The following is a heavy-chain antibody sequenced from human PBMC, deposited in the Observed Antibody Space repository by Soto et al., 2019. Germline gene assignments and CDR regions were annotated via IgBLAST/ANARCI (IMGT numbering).Heavy chain of an antibody. CDR2: FDPEDGET. D-gene: IGHD4-17*01. CDR3: KTGSRSTVTISDY. J-gene: IGHJ4*02. Sequence: GASVKVSCKVSGYTLTELSMHWVRQAPGKGLEWMGGFDPEDGETIYAQKFQGRVTMTEDTSTDTAYMELSSLRSEGTAVYYCKTGSRSTVTISDYWGQGTLVTVS. CDR1: GYTLTELS. V-gene: IGHV1-24*01.